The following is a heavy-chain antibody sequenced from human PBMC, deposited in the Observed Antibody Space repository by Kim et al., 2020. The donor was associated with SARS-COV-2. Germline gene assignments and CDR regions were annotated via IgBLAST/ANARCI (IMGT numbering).Heavy chain of an antibody. CDR3: ARGDYNSDWHYFDY. CDR1: GGCNNAYY. CDR2: IYNTGGT. V-gene: IGHV4-59*01. Sequence: SETLSLTCTVSGGCNNAYYWTGIRQPPGKGLEWIGYIYNTGGTNANPSLKSRVTISGDTSRNQFSLKLSSVTTADTAVYYCARGDYNSDWHYFDYWGQGTLVTVSS. J-gene: IGHJ4*02. D-gene: IGHD6-19*01.